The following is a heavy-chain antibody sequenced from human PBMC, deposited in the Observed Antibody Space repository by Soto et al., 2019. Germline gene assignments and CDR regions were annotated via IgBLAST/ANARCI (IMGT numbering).Heavy chain of an antibody. CDR3: ARDLIATLGALFDH. J-gene: IGHJ4*02. CDR2: ISPGSGNT. V-gene: IGHV1-3*01. CDR1: GFTFSSYV. D-gene: IGHD6-13*01. Sequence: GASVKVSGKASGFTFSSYVIHWVRQAPGQGLEWMGWISPGSGNTRYSQKFQDRFTVTWDTSATTAYMELSSLRSEDTALYYCARDLIATLGALFDHWGQGTLVTVSS.